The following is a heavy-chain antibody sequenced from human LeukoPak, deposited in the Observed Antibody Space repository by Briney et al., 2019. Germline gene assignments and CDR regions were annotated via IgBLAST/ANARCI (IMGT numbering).Heavy chain of an antibody. V-gene: IGHV4-59*02. D-gene: IGHD6-13*01. CDR2: IYYTGNI. CDR1: GDSVSSYY. J-gene: IGHJ4*02. CDR3: ARAGSSWSFDY. Sequence: PSETLSLTCTVSGDSVSSYYWSWIRQPPGKGLEWIAYIYYTGNINYNPSLKSRVTISVDTSKNQFSLNLTSVTAADTAVYYCARAGSSWSFDYRGQGTLVTVSS.